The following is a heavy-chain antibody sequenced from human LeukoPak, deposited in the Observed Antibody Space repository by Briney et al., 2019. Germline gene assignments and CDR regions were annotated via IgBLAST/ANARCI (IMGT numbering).Heavy chain of an antibody. Sequence: GRSLRLSCAASGFTFSSYAMHWVRQAPGKGLEWVAVISYDGSNKYYADSVKGRFTISRDNSKNTLYLQMNSLRAEDTAVYYCARDGDYYDSSGYHYVESAAFDIWGQGTMVTVSS. CDR3: ARDGDYYDSSGYHYVESAAFDI. D-gene: IGHD3-22*01. CDR2: ISYDGSNK. J-gene: IGHJ3*02. V-gene: IGHV3-30-3*01. CDR1: GFTFSSYA.